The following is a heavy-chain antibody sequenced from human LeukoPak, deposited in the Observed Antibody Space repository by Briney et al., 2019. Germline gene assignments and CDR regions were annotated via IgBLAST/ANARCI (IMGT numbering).Heavy chain of an antibody. Sequence: GASVKVSCKAYGGSFSSYDISWVRQAPGQGLEWMGGIIPIFGTANYAQKFQGRVTITADESTSTAYMELSSLRSEDTAVYYCARFEDGGSSGDYWGQGTLVTVSS. V-gene: IGHV1-69*13. CDR3: ARFEDGGSSGDY. D-gene: IGHD1-26*01. CDR2: IIPIFGTA. J-gene: IGHJ4*02. CDR1: GGSFSSYD.